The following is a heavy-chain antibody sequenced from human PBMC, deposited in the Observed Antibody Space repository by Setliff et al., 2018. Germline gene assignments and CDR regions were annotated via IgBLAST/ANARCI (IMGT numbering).Heavy chain of an antibody. Sequence: PGGSLRLSCSVSGITFKNAWMTWVRQAPGKGPEWVGRIKSSLEGATSDYGAPAKGRFTISRDDSKNTVSLQMSSLRAEDTAVYYCAKEIQPRRGPVYDSSGLAFDYWGQGTLVTVSS. CDR2: IKSSLEGATS. CDR1: GITFKNAW. CDR3: AKEIQPRRGPVYDSSGLAFDY. D-gene: IGHD3-22*01. J-gene: IGHJ4*01. V-gene: IGHV3-15*01.